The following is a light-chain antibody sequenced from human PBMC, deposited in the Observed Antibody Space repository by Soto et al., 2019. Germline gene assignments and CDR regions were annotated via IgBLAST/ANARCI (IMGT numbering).Light chain of an antibody. V-gene: IGLV2-14*01. CDR3: ITYTSSSTWV. CDR2: EVS. Sequence: QSALTQPASVSGSPGQSITISCTGTSSDVGGYNYVSWYQQHPGKAPKLMIYEVSNRPSGVSNRFSGSKSGNTASLTISGLQAEYEAEYYCITYTSSSTWVFGGGTKLTVL. J-gene: IGLJ3*02. CDR1: SSDVGGYNY.